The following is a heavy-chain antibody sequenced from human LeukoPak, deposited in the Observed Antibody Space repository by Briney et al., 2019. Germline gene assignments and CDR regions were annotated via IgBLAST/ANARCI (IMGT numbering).Heavy chain of an antibody. D-gene: IGHD3-3*01. V-gene: IGHV1-69*04. CDR2: IIPILGIA. Sequence: SVKVSCKASGGTLISYTISWVRQAPGQGGEWMGRIIPILGIANYAQKFQGRVTITADKSTSTAYIELSSLRSEHTAVYYCARDPGSYYDFWSGYYTALGEFDPWGQGTLVTVSS. J-gene: IGHJ5*02. CDR1: GGTLISYT. CDR3: ARDPGSYYDFWSGYYTALGEFDP.